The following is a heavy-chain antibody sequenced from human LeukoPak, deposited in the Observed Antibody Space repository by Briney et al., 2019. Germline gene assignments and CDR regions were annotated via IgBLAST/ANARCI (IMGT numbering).Heavy chain of an antibody. V-gene: IGHV5-51*01. CDR3: AGRVAEGYGSGSYFPLISD. D-gene: IGHD3-10*01. CDR2: IYPGDSDT. CDR1: GYSFTSYW. Sequence: GESLKISCKGSGYSFTSYWIGWVRQMPGKGLEWMGIIYPGDSDTRYSPSFQGQVTISADKSISTAYLQWSSLKASDTAMYYCAGRVAEGYGSGSYFPLISDWGQGTLVTVSS. J-gene: IGHJ4*02.